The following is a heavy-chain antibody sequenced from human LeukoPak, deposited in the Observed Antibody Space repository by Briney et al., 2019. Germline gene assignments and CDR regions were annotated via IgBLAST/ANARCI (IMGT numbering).Heavy chain of an antibody. V-gene: IGHV3-23*01. D-gene: IGHD2-2*01. CDR3: ARAAIVVVPAATHKDYYYYYMDV. Sequence: PGGSLRLSCAASGYTFSSYSMNWVRQAPGKGLEWVSTISGSGGTTYYADSVKGRFTISRDNSKNTLYLQMNSLRAEDTAVYYCARAAIVVVPAATHKDYYYYYMDVWGKGTTVTISS. CDR2: ISGSGGTT. CDR1: GYTFSSYS. J-gene: IGHJ6*03.